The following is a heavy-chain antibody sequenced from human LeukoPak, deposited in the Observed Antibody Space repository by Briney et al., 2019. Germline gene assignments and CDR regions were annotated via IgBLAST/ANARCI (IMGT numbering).Heavy chain of an antibody. CDR3: ARSSILRYFDWFTFRHYYYYYMDV. CDR1: GGSFSGYY. CDR2: INHSGST. J-gene: IGHJ6*03. D-gene: IGHD3-9*01. Sequence: SETLSLTCAVYGGSFSGYYWSWIRQPPGKGLEWIGEINHSGSTNYNPSLKSRVTISVDTSKNQFSLKLSSVTAADTAVYYCARSSILRYFDWFTFRHYYYYYMDVWGKGTTVTVSS. V-gene: IGHV4-34*01.